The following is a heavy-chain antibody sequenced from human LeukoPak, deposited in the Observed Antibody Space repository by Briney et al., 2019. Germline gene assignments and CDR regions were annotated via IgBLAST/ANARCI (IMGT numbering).Heavy chain of an antibody. J-gene: IGHJ5*02. Sequence: GGSLRLSCAASGFTFSSYWMNWVRQAPGKGLEWVANIKQDGNEKYYVDSVKGRFTISRDNAKNSLYLQMNSLRAEDTAMYYCARGMTVAANWFDPWGQGTLVTVSS. CDR1: GFTFSSYW. CDR3: ARGMTVAANWFDP. D-gene: IGHD6-19*01. CDR2: IKQDGNEK. V-gene: IGHV3-7*05.